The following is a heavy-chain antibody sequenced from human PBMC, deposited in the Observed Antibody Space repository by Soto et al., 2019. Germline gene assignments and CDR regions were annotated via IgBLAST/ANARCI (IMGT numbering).Heavy chain of an antibody. Sequence: PGGSLRLSCAAPGFTFSSYSMNWVRQAPGKGLEWVSSISSSSSYIYYADSVKGRFTISRDNAKNSPYLQMNSLRAEDTAVYYCARDKGYDSRYYYYGMDVWGQGTTVTVSS. CDR1: GFTFSSYS. CDR3: ARDKGYDSRYYYYGMDV. J-gene: IGHJ6*02. V-gene: IGHV3-21*01. D-gene: IGHD5-12*01. CDR2: ISSSSSYI.